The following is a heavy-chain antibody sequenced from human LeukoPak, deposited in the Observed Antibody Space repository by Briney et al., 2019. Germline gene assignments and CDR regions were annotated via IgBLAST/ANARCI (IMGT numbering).Heavy chain of an antibody. Sequence: PGRSLRLSCAASGFTFSRYAMHWVRQAPGKGLEWVAVISYDGSNKYYADSVKGRFTISRDNSKNTLYLQMNSLRAEDTAVYYCARDQHGDYPWGQGTLVTVSS. J-gene: IGHJ5*02. D-gene: IGHD4-17*01. CDR3: ARDQHGDYP. CDR1: GFTFSRYA. CDR2: ISYDGSNK. V-gene: IGHV3-30*04.